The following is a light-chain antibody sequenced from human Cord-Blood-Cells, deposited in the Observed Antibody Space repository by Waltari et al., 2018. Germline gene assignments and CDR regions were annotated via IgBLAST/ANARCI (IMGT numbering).Light chain of an antibody. CDR3: SSYAGSNNVV. Sequence: QSALTQPPSASGSPGQSVTISFTGTSSDVGGYNSVSWYQQHPGKAPKLMIYEVSKRPSGVPDRFSGSKSGNTASLTVSGLQAEDEADYYCSSYAGSNNVVFGGGTKLTVL. J-gene: IGLJ2*01. CDR2: EVS. CDR1: SSDVGGYNS. V-gene: IGLV2-8*01.